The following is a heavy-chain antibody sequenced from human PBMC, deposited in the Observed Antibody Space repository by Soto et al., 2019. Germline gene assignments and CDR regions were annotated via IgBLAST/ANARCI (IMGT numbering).Heavy chain of an antibody. V-gene: IGHV3-7*01. J-gene: IGHJ4*02. CDR3: ARDRIQLWYQYYFDY. CDR2: IKQDGSKK. Sequence: PGGSLRLSCAASGFTFTDYWMNWVRQAPGKGLEWVANIKQDGSKKYYVDSVKGRFTISRDNSKKTLYLQMNSLRAEDTAVYYSARDRIQLWYQYYFDYWGQGTLVTVSS. D-gene: IGHD5-18*01. CDR1: GFTFTDYW.